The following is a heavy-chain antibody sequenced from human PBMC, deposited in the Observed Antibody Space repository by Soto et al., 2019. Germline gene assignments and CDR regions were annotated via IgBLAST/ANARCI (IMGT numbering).Heavy chain of an antibody. CDR1: GFIFSSYA. V-gene: IGHV3-23*01. CDR3: AKIHYSLIYGSGSYQDY. J-gene: IGHJ4*02. CDR2: ISGSDGDT. D-gene: IGHD3-10*01. Sequence: GGSLRLSCAASGFIFSSYAMTWVRQAPGKGLKWVSSISGSDGDTSYADSVKGRFTISRDNSKNTLYLQMTSLRAEDTAIYYCAKIHYSLIYGSGSYQDYWGQGTLVTVSS.